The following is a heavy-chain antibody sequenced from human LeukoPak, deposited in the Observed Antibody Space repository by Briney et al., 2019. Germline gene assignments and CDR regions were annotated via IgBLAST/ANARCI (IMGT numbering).Heavy chain of an antibody. CDR3: AREPPGY. Sequence: PSQTLSLTCTVSGGSFTSGNYYWHWIRQPAGKGLEWIGRIYTNGGASHNPSLKSRVTISIDASKNQFSLKLSSVTAADTAVYYCAREPPGYWGQGILVTVSS. CDR2: IYTNGGA. V-gene: IGHV4-61*02. CDR1: GGSFTSGNYY. J-gene: IGHJ4*02.